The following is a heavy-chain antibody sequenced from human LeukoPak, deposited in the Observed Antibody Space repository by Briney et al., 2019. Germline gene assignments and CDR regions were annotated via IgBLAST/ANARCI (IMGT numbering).Heavy chain of an antibody. D-gene: IGHD4-11*01. Sequence: GGSLRLSCAASEFTFSNYALHWVRQAPGKGLQWVAVISYDGNTIHYADSVKGRFIISRDTTKNTLYLQMNSLRAEDTAVYYCARSGGLQKFDYWGQGTLVTVSS. J-gene: IGHJ4*02. CDR1: EFTFSNYA. CDR3: ARSGGLQKFDY. CDR2: ISYDGNTI. V-gene: IGHV3-30-3*01.